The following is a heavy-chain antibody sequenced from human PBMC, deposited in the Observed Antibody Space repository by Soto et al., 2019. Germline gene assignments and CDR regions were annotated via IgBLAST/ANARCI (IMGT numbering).Heavy chain of an antibody. CDR1: GGSFSGYY. D-gene: IGHD1-1*01. J-gene: IGHJ4*02. CDR3: ARGVKGTLDY. CDR2: INHSGST. V-gene: IGHV4-34*01. Sequence: QVQLQQWGAGLLKPSETLSLTCAVYGGSFSGYYWSWIRQPPGKGLEWIGEINHSGSTNYNPSLKSRVTISVDTSKNQFPLKLSSVTAADTAVYYCARGVKGTLDYWGQGTLVTVSS.